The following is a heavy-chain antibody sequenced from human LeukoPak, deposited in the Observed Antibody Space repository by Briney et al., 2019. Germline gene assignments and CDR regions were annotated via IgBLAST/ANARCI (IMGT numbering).Heavy chain of an antibody. J-gene: IGHJ4*02. V-gene: IGHV3-43*02. CDR2: ISADGGTT. D-gene: IGHD1-14*01. CDR1: GFTFANYG. CDR3: ARDRFAEDY. Sequence: GGSLRLSCAASGFTFANYGIHWVRQVPGKGLEWVSLISADGGTTYYTDSVKGRFTISRDNSKNSLHLQMNSLRTEDTALYYCARDRFAEDYWGQGTLVTVSS.